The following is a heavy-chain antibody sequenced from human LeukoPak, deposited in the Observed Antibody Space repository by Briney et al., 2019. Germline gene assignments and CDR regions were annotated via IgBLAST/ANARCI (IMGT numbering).Heavy chain of an antibody. J-gene: IGHJ3*02. Sequence: GASVKVSCKASGGTFSSYAISWVRQAPGQGLEWMGRIIPILGIANYAQKFQGRVTITADKSTSTAYMELSSLRSEDTAVYYCARTRRLDYDFTTNAFDIWGQGTMVTVSS. CDR2: IIPILGIA. D-gene: IGHD3-3*01. CDR1: GGTFSSYA. CDR3: ARTRRLDYDFTTNAFDI. V-gene: IGHV1-69*04.